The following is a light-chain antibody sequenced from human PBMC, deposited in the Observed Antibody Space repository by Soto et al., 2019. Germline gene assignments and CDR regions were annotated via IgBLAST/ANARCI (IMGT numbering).Light chain of an antibody. CDR2: GVS. Sequence: EIVMTQSPATLSVSPGERATLSCRASQSVSRNLLAWYQQKPGQAPRLLIHGVSTRATGIPARFSGSGSGTEFTLTISSLQSEDFAIYYCQQYGQWPLITFGQGTRLEIK. V-gene: IGKV3-15*01. CDR1: QSVSRN. CDR3: QQYGQWPLIT. J-gene: IGKJ5*01.